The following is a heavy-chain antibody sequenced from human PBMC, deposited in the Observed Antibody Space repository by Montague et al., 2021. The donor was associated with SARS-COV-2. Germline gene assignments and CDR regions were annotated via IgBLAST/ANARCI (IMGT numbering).Heavy chain of an antibody. Sequence: CAISGDSVSSNSAAWNWIRQSPSRGREWLGRTYYRSKWYNDYAVSVKRRITINPDTSKNQFSLQLNSVTPEDTAVYYCARGGSWLYYFDYWGQGTLVTVSS. CDR1: GDSVSSNSAA. CDR2: TYYRSKWYN. V-gene: IGHV6-1*01. CDR3: ARGGSWLYYFDY. D-gene: IGHD6-13*01. J-gene: IGHJ4*02.